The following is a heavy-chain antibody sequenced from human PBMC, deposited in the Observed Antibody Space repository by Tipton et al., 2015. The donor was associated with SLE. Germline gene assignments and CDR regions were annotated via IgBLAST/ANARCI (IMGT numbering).Heavy chain of an antibody. CDR1: GGSISSYY. CDR2: IYYSGST. V-gene: IGHV4-59*12. Sequence: TLSLTCTVSGGSISSYYWSWIRQPPGKGLEWIGYIYYSGSTNYNPSLKSRVTISVDTSKNQFSLKLSSVTAADTAVYYCARPGRPSNYVCYFDYWGQGTLVTVSS. D-gene: IGHD1-26*01. J-gene: IGHJ4*02. CDR3: ARPGRPSNYVCYFDY.